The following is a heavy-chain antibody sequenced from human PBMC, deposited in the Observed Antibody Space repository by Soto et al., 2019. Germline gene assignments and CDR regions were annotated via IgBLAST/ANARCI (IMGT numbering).Heavy chain of an antibody. Sequence: TSETLSLTCAVSGYSISSGYYWGWIRQPPGKGLEWIGSIYHSGSTYYNPSLKSRVTISVDTSKNQFSLKLSSVTAADTAVYYCARYGTVTTHFDAFDIWGQGTMVTVSS. CDR2: IYHSGST. V-gene: IGHV4-38-2*01. CDR3: ARYGTVTTHFDAFDI. CDR1: GYSISSGYY. J-gene: IGHJ3*02. D-gene: IGHD4-17*01.